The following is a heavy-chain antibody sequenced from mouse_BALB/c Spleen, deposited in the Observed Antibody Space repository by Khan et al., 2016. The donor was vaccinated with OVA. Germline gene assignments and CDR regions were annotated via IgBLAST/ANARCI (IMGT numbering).Heavy chain of an antibody. CDR2: INPTSGHT. CDR3: ARDRIDY. V-gene: IGHV1-7*01. J-gene: IGHJ2*01. CDR1: GYTFTSYW. Sequence: QIQLVQSGAELAKPGASVKMSCKASGYTFTSYWIHWIKQRPGQGLEWIGYINPTSGHTDYNQKFKDKATLTADKSSSTAYMQLSSLTSDDSAVYYCARDRIDYWGQGTALTVSS.